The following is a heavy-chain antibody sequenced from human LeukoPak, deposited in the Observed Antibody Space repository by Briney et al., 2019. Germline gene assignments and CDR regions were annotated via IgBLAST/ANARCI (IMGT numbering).Heavy chain of an antibody. CDR3: AKTTARYSSARYPGWPIDY. Sequence: GGSVRLSCAASVFTFRSYAIYGVRQAPGKGLDGVSGISCSDGDTYFADTVKGRFTISRDNAKITVSLQIDSLTAEDTAIYHCAKTTARYSSARYPGWPIDYWGQGTLVTVSS. CDR1: VFTFRSYA. V-gene: IGHV3-23*01. CDR2: ISCSDGDT. J-gene: IGHJ4*02. D-gene: IGHD6-19*01.